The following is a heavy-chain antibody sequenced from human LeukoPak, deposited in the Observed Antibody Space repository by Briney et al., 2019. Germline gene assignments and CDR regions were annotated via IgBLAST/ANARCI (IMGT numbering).Heavy chain of an antibody. D-gene: IGHD3-9*01. CDR3: TTNVRYFDWLEDY. J-gene: IGHJ4*02. CDR2: IKSKTDGGTT. CDR1: GFTSSNAW. Sequence: KAGGSLRLSCAASGFTSSNAWMSWVRQAPGKGLEWVGRIKSKTDGGTTDYAAPVKGRFTISRDDSKNTLYLQMNSLKTEDTAVYYCTTNVRYFDWLEDYWGQGTLVTVSS. V-gene: IGHV3-15*01.